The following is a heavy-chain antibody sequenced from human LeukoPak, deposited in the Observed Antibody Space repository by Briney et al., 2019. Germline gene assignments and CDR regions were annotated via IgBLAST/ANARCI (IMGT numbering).Heavy chain of an antibody. CDR2: ISSSSSYI. D-gene: IGHD3-22*01. V-gene: IGHV3-21*01. CDR1: GFTFSSYS. Sequence: GGSLRLPCAASGFTFSSYSMNWVRQAPGKGLEWVSSISSSSSYIYYADSVKGRFTISRDNAKNTLYLQMNSLRAEDTAVYYCAKEAYDSSGYYYGFDYWGQGTLVTVSS. J-gene: IGHJ4*02. CDR3: AKEAYDSSGYYYGFDY.